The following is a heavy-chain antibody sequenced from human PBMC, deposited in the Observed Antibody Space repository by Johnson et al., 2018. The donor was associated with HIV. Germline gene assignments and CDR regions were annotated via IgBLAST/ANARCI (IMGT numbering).Heavy chain of an antibody. CDR2: INWNGGST. J-gene: IGHJ3*02. Sequence: VQLVESGGGVVQAGRSLRLSCAASGFTFSSYGMHWVRQAPGKGLEWVSGINWNGGSTGYADSVKGRFTISRDNAKNSLYVQMNSLRAEDTALYYCARGGAYCGGDCYHAFDIWGQGTMVTVSS. CDR1: GFTFSSYG. V-gene: IGHV3-20*04. CDR3: ARGGAYCGGDCYHAFDI. D-gene: IGHD2-21*02.